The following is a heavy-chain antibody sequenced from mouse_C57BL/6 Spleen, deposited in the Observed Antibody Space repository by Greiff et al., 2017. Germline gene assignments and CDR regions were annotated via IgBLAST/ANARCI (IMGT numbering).Heavy chain of an antibody. CDR1: GFTFSSYA. CDR2: ISDGGSYT. J-gene: IGHJ3*01. Sequence: EVQGVESGGGLVKPGGSLKLSCAASGFTFSSYAMSWVRQTPEKRLEWVATISDGGSYTYYPDNVKGRFTISRDNAKNNLYLQMSHLKSEDTAMYYWAREGDGSSPFAYWGQGTLVTVSA. D-gene: IGHD1-1*01. V-gene: IGHV5-4*01. CDR3: AREGDGSSPFAY.